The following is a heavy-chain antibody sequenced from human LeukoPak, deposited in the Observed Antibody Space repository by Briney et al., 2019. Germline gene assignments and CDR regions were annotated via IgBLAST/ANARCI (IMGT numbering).Heavy chain of an antibody. D-gene: IGHD3-10*01. J-gene: IGHJ4*02. CDR3: ARDLEGNLVYGSGSYWDY. Sequence: ASVKVSCKASGYTFTSYAMNWVRQAPGQGLEWMGWINTNTGNPTYAQGFTGRFVFSLDTSVSTAYLQISSLKAEDTAVYYCARDLEGNLVYGSGSYWDYWGQGTLVTVSS. CDR2: INTNTGNP. CDR1: GYTFTSYA. V-gene: IGHV7-4-1*02.